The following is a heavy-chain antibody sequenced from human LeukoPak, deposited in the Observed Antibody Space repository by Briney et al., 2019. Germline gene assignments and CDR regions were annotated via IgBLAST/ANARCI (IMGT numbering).Heavy chain of an antibody. Sequence: SETLSLTCTVSGGSISSSSYYWGWIRQPPGKGLEWIGSIYYSGSTYYNPSLKSRVTISVDTSKNQFSLKLSSVTAADTAVYYCARGGSGWPGNAFDIWGQGTMVTVSS. V-gene: IGHV4-39*01. D-gene: IGHD6-19*01. CDR1: GGSISSSSYY. CDR2: IYYSGST. J-gene: IGHJ3*02. CDR3: ARGGSGWPGNAFDI.